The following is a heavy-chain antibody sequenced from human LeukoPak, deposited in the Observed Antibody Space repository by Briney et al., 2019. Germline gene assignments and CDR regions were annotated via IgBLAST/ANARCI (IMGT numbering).Heavy chain of an antibody. D-gene: IGHD3-9*01. CDR1: GGSISSGDYY. CDR3: ARDPLKGGFDWFLGGMDV. Sequence: SETLSLICTVSGGSISSGDYYWSWIRQPPGKGLEWIGYIYYSGSTYYNPSLKSRVTISVDTSKNQFSLKLSSVTAAVTAVYYCARDPLKGGFDWFLGGMDVWGQGTTVTVSS. CDR2: IYYSGST. V-gene: IGHV4-30-4*01. J-gene: IGHJ6*02.